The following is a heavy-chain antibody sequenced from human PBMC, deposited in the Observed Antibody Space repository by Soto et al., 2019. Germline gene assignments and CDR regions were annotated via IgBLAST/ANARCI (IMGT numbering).Heavy chain of an antibody. Sequence: GGSLRLSCAASGFTFSSYGMHWVRQAPGKGLEWVAVISYDGSNKYYADSVKGRFTISRDNSKNTLYLQMNSLRAEDTAVYYCAKPNVEMGTTYYFDYWGQGTLVTVSS. D-gene: IGHD1-1*01. CDR2: ISYDGSNK. J-gene: IGHJ4*02. V-gene: IGHV3-30*18. CDR3: AKPNVEMGTTYYFDY. CDR1: GFTFSSYG.